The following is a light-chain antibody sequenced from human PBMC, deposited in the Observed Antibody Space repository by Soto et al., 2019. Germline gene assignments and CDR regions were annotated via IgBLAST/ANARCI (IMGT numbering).Light chain of an antibody. V-gene: IGLV2-8*01. CDR2: EVN. CDR3: SSYAGINNLGV. J-gene: IGLJ1*01. Sequence: QSALTQPPSASGYPGQSVTISCTGTSSDVGGYKYVSWYQQHPDKAPKLMIFEVNKRPSGVPDRFSGSKSGNTASLTVSGLQAEDEADYYCSSYAGINNLGVFGTGTKVTVL. CDR1: SSDVGGYKY.